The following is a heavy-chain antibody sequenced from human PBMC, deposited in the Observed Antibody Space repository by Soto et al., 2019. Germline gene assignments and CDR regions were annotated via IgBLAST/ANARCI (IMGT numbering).Heavy chain of an antibody. V-gene: IGHV3-30-3*01. J-gene: IGHJ4*02. CDR2: ISYGGIKE. D-gene: IGHD3-22*01. CDR1: GFTFSTYS. CDR3: AKNPGYYYDSTGYHFDY. Sequence: GGSLRLSCAASGFTFSTYSMQWVRQAPGKGLEWVAIISYGGIKEYYADSVKGRFTISRDISKSTLFLQMNSLRAEDTAVYYCAKNPGYYYDSTGYHFDYWGQGTLVTVSS.